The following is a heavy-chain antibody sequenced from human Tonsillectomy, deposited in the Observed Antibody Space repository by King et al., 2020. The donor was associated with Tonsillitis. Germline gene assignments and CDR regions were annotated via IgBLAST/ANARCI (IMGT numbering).Heavy chain of an antibody. D-gene: IGHD3-16*01. CDR1: GFTFSGSA. CDR3: TRHSYVWGT. V-gene: IGHV3-73*01. J-gene: IGHJ4*02. Sequence: VQLVESGGGLVQPGGSLKLSCAASGFTFSGSAMHWVRQASGKGLEWVGRIRSKANSYATAYAASVKGRVTISRDDSKNTAYLQMNSLKTEDTAVYSCTRHSYVWGTGGQGTLVTVSS. CDR2: IRSKANSYAT.